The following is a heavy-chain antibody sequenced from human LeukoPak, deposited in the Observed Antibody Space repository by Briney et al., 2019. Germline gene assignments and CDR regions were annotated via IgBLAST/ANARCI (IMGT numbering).Heavy chain of an antibody. CDR2: IYYSGST. CDR3: ARLNETGEVCMDV. CDR1: GFTFSSYA. D-gene: IGHD3-10*01. Sequence: PGGSLRLSCAASGFTFSSYAMSWVRQPPGKGLEWIGSIYYSGSTYYNPSLKSRVTISVDTSKNQFSLKLSSVTAADTAVYYCARLNETGEVCMDVWGQGTTVTVSS. V-gene: IGHV4-39*01. J-gene: IGHJ6*02.